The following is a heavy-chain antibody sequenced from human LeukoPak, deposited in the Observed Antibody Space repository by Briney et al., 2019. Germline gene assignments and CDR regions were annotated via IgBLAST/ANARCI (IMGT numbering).Heavy chain of an antibody. Sequence: GGSLRLSCAASGFTFSSYSMNWVRQAPGKGLEWVSSISSSSNYIYYADSVKGRFTISRDNAKNSLYLQMNSLRAEDTAVYYCARDLRHYYDSSGYFSWGQGTLVTVSS. J-gene: IGHJ4*02. V-gene: IGHV3-21*01. CDR2: ISSSSNYI. D-gene: IGHD3-22*01. CDR3: ARDLRHYYDSSGYFS. CDR1: GFTFSSYS.